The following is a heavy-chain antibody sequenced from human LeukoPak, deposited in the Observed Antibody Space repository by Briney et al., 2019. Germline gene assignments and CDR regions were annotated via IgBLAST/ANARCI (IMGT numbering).Heavy chain of an antibody. CDR3: ATLTPFGVVNAYGFDY. Sequence: SETLSLTCAVYGGSFSVYYWSWIREPPGKGLECVGEINHSGSTNYNPALKSRVTISVDTSKNQFSLKLSSVTAADTAVYYCATLTPFGVVNAYGFDYWGQGTLVTVSS. V-gene: IGHV4-34*01. CDR1: GGSFSVYY. J-gene: IGHJ4*02. CDR2: INHSGST. D-gene: IGHD3-3*01.